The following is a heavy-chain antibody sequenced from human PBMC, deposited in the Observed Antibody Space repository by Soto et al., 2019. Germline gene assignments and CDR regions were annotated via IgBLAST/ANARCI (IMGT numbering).Heavy chain of an antibody. D-gene: IGHD1-26*01. CDR2: IYYSGST. J-gene: IGHJ6*03. V-gene: IGHV4-59*01. Sequence: SETLSLTCTVSGGSISSYYWSWIRQPPGKGLEWIGYIYYSGSTNYNPSLKSRVTISVDTSKNQFSLKLSSVTAADTAVYYCARVEGTGENYYYYYYMDVWGKGTTVTVSS. CDR3: ARVEGTGENYYYYYYMDV. CDR1: GGSISSYY.